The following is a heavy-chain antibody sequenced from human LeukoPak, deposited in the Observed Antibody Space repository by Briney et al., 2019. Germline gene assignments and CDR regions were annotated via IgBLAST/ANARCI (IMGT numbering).Heavy chain of an antibody. CDR3: AKVGLPYYYDSSGYYDY. CDR1: GGSFSGYY. D-gene: IGHD3-22*01. Sequence: PSETLSLTCAVYGGSFSGYYWSWIRQPPGKGLEWIGEINHSGSTNYNPSLKSRVTISVDTSKNQFSLKLSSVTAADTAVYYCAKVGLPYYYDSSGYYDYWGQGTPVTVSS. CDR2: INHSGST. V-gene: IGHV4-34*01. J-gene: IGHJ4*02.